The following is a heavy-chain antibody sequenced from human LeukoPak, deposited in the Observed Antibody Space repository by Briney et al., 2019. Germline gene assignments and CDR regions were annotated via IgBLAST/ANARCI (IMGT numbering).Heavy chain of an antibody. CDR1: GFTFDDYA. CDR2: ISWNSGSI. J-gene: IGHJ6*03. Sequence: GGSLRLSCAASGFTFDDYAMHWVRQAPGKGLEWVSGISWNSGSIGYADSVKGRFTISRDNAKNSLYLQMNSLRAEDAALYYCAKDIAAAHYYYMDVWGKGTTVTLSS. D-gene: IGHD6-13*01. CDR3: AKDIAAAHYYYMDV. V-gene: IGHV3-9*01.